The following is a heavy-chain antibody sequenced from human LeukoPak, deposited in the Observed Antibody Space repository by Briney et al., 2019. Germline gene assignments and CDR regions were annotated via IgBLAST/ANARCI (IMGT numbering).Heavy chain of an antibody. CDR1: GYTFIEYY. CDR2: INPRSGGT. D-gene: IGHD3-16*01. CDR3: VRGGRTAHFDH. V-gene: IGHV1-2*02. Sequence: ASVKVSCKTSGYTFIEYYVLWVRQAPGQGLEWMGWINPRSGGTQYAQKFQGRVAMTRDTSISTAYMELTRPTSDDTAVYFCVRGGRTAHFDHWGQGSLVTVSA. J-gene: IGHJ4*02.